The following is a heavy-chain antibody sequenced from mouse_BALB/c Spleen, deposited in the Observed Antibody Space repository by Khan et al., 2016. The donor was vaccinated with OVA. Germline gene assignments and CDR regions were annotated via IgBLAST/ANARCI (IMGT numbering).Heavy chain of an antibody. CDR2: ISNLAYSI. Sequence: EVQLVESGGGLVQPGGSRKLSCAASGFIFSDYGMAWVRQAPGKGPEWVAFISNLAYSIYYADTVTGRFTLPRENAKNTLYLEMSSLRSEDTAMDYCARSCAMDYWGQGTSVTVSS. CDR3: ARSCAMDY. CDR1: GFIFSDYG. J-gene: IGHJ4*01. V-gene: IGHV5-15*02.